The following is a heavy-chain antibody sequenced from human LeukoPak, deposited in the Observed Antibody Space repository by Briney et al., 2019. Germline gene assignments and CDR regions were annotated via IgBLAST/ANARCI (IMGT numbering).Heavy chain of an antibody. J-gene: IGHJ4*02. D-gene: IGHD2-15*01. CDR2: ISSSGSTI. V-gene: IGHV3-48*03. Sequence: GGSLRLSCADSGFTFSSYEMNWVRQAPGKGLKWVSYISSSGSTIYYADSVKGRFTSSRDNAKNSLFLQMNSLRAEDTAVYYCARQHCSGGSCYFDYWGQGTLVTVSS. CDR1: GFTFSSYE. CDR3: ARQHCSGGSCYFDY.